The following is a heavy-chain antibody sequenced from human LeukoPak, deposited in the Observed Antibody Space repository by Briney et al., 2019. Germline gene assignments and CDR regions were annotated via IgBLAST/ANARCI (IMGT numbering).Heavy chain of an antibody. V-gene: IGHV4-38-2*01. CDR2: IYHSGST. Sequence: ASETLSLTCAVTGNSFSSNYYWGWIQQPPGKGLEWIGSIYHSGSTYYNPSLKSRVTISVDTSKNRFSLKLNSVTAADTAVYYCAGLHDGNGFYFYWGQGTLVTVSS. J-gene: IGHJ4*02. CDR1: GNSFSSNYY. D-gene: IGHD3-22*01. CDR3: AGLHDGNGFYFY.